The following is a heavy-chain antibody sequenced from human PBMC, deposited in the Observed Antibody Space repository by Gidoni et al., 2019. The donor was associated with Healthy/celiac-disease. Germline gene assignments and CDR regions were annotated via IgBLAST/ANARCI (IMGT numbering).Heavy chain of an antibody. D-gene: IGHD5-12*01. CDR2: FYSSGST. V-gene: IGHV4-59*01. CDR1: GGSISSSY. Sequence: QVQLQESGSGLVKPSETLSRTCTVPGGSISSSYWSWIRQPPGKGLGWIGYFYSSGSTKYNPSIKSRVTISVDTSKNQFSLKLSSVTAADTAVYYCASTSGPLNAFDIWGQGTMVTVSA. CDR3: ASTSGPLNAFDI. J-gene: IGHJ3*02.